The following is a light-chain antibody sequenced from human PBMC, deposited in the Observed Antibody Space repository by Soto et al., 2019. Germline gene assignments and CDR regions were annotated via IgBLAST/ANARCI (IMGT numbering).Light chain of an antibody. Sequence: DTQMTQSPSSLSASVGDRVTITCHASQDIKNYLNWFQHKPGKSPKLLIYLASNLETGVPSRFSGSGSGTDFTFTISSLQPEDIATYYCQQYDILPQTFGQGTKVEIK. CDR2: LAS. V-gene: IGKV1-33*01. J-gene: IGKJ1*01. CDR3: QQYDILPQT. CDR1: QDIKNY.